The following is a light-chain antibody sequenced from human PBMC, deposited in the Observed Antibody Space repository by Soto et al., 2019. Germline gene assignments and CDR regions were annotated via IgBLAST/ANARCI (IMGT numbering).Light chain of an antibody. CDR3: QQIYVAPVT. V-gene: IGKV1-39*01. CDR1: QSINSC. CDR2: AAS. Sequence: DVQMTQSPSSLSASVGDRVTITCRASQSINSCLNWYQQKPGKAPKLLIYAASNLQSGVPSRFSGSESGTDFILTISSLQPEYFATYYCQQIYVAPVTFGQGTKLEIK. J-gene: IGKJ1*01.